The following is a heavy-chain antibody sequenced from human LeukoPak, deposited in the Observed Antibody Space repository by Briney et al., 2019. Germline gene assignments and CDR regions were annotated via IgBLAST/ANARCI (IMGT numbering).Heavy chain of an antibody. Sequence: GGSLRLSCAASGFTFSSYSINWVRQAPGKGLEWVSSISSSSYIYYADSVKGRFTISKDNAKNSLYLQMNSLRGEDTAVYYCAISVWVVAATRVWGRGTLVTVS. D-gene: IGHD2-15*01. CDR3: AISVWVVAATRV. J-gene: IGHJ4*02. CDR2: ISSSSYI. CDR1: GFTFSSYS. V-gene: IGHV3-21*01.